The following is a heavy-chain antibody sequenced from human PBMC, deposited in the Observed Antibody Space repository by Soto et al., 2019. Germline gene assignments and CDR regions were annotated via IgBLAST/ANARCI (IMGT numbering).Heavy chain of an antibody. CDR3: ARDPPIAAAGTSSLWSP. V-gene: IGHV1-3*01. J-gene: IGHJ5*02. Sequence: ASVKVSCKASGYTFTSYAMHWVRQAPGQRLEWMGWINAGNGNTKYSQKFQGRVTITRDTSASTAYMELSSLRSEDTAVYYCARDPPIAAAGTSSLWSPWGQGTLVTVSS. CDR2: INAGNGNT. CDR1: GYTFTSYA. D-gene: IGHD6-13*01.